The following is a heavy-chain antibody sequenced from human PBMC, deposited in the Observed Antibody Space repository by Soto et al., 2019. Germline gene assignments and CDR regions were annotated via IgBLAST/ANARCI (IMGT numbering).Heavy chain of an antibody. CDR3: ARNESSNIYGMDV. Sequence: AGSLRLSCAASGFTFSSYSMNWVRQAPGKGLEWVSSISSSSFSINYADSVKGRFSISRDNAQNSLHLQMNNLRAEDTAVYYCARNESSNIYGMDVWGQGTTVTVSS. CDR2: ISSSSFSI. V-gene: IGHV3-21*01. J-gene: IGHJ6*02. D-gene: IGHD6-6*01. CDR1: GFTFSSYS.